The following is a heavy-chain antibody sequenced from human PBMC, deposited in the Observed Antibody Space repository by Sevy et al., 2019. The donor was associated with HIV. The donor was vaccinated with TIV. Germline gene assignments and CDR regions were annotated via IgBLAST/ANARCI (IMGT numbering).Heavy chain of an antibody. CDR2: ISSGSSYI. V-gene: IGHV3-21*01. CDR3: ARDADYYDSSGYAY. D-gene: IGHD3-22*01. J-gene: IGHJ4*02. CDR1: GFTFNYYN. Sequence: GGSLRLSCAASGFTFNYYNMNWVRQAPGKGLEWVSSISSGSSYIKYADSVKGRFTISRDNAKNSRYLQMNRLRAEDTAVYYSARDADYYDSSGYAYWGQGTLVTVSS.